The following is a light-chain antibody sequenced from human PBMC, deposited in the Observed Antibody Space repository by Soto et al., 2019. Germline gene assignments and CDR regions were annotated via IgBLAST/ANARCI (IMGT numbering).Light chain of an antibody. V-gene: IGLV2-23*02. J-gene: IGLJ3*02. CDR3: CSYAGSSTFEV. Sequence: QSVLTQPASVSGSPGQSITISCTGTSSDVGSYNLVSLYQQHPGKAPKLMIYEVSNRPSGVSNRFSGSKSGNPASLTISGLQAEDEADYYCCSYAGSSTFEVFGGGTKLTVL. CDR1: SSDVGSYNL. CDR2: EVS.